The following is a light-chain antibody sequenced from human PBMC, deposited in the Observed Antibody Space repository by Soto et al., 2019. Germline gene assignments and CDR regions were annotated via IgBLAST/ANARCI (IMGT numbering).Light chain of an antibody. CDR2: EVN. CDR1: SNDVGGYKY. J-gene: IGLJ1*01. CDR3: SSYYSNTLLPHV. Sequence: QSVLTQPASVSGAPGQSITISCTGTSNDVGGYKYVSWYQQRPGTAPKLIMFEVNNRPSGVSDRFSGSRSANTASLTISGLQAQDEADYDCSSYYSNTLLPHVFRTGTKHT. V-gene: IGLV2-14*03.